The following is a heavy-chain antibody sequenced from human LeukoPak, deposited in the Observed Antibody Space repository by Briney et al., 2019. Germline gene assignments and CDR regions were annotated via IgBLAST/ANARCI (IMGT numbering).Heavy chain of an antibody. Sequence: GGSLRLSCAASGFTFSNYSMNWVRQAPGKGLEWVSYISFGSRTIYYADSVKGRFTISRDNGENALYLQMNSLRVEDTAVYYCAKDHEQWPAVPEYWGQGTLVIVSS. J-gene: IGHJ4*02. V-gene: IGHV3-48*01. CDR3: AKDHEQWPAVPEY. D-gene: IGHD6-19*01. CDR2: ISFGSRTI. CDR1: GFTFSNYS.